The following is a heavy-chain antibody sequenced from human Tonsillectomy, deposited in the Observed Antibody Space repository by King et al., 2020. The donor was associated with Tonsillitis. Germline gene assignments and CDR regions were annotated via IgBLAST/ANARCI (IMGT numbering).Heavy chain of an antibody. J-gene: IGHJ4*02. Sequence: VQLVESGGGLVKPGGSLRLSCAASGFTFINAWINWVRQAPGKGLEWVGRIKSRTDGGTTDYPAPVKGRFTISRDDSKNTLYLQMNSLKTEDTAVYYCTTDSLISCSGGSCYSSPGYWGQGTLVTVSS. CDR1: GFTFINAW. CDR3: TTDSLISCSGGSCYSSPGY. V-gene: IGHV3-15*07. D-gene: IGHD2-15*01. CDR2: IKSRTDGGTT.